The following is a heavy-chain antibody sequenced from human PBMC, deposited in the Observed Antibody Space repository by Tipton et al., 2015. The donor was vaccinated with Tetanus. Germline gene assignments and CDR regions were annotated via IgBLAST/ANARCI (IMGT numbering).Heavy chain of an antibody. Sequence: SLRLSCAASGFTFSNYGMHWVRQPPGKGLEWVSSISSTSAYIYYGGSVKGRFTISRDNAKNSLYLQMNSLRVEDTALYYCASGNTLDYWGQGTLVTVSS. J-gene: IGHJ4*02. CDR3: ASGNTLDY. CDR1: GFTFSNYG. V-gene: IGHV3-21*01. D-gene: IGHD1/OR15-1a*01. CDR2: ISSTSAYI.